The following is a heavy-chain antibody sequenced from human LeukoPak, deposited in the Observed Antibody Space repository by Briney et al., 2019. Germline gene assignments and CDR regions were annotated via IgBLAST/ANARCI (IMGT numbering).Heavy chain of an antibody. J-gene: IGHJ4*02. Sequence: PGGSLRLSCAGSGFSFSNYWMNWVRQAPGKGLEWVANIKEDGSATYYVDSVKGRFTISRDNAKNSLYLQTNSLRAEDTAVYYCASNVRQLPSYWGQGTLVTVSS. D-gene: IGHD5-24*01. CDR2: IKEDGSAT. CDR1: GFSFSNYW. CDR3: ASNVRQLPSY. V-gene: IGHV3-7*01.